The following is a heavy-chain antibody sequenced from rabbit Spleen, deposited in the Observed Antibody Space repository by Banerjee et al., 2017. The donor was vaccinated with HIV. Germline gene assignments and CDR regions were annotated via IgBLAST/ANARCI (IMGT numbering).Heavy chain of an antibody. CDR3: ARDSGTSFSSYGMDL. Sequence: QQLVESGGGLVKPGASLTLTCTASGFSFSGNSYMCWVRQAPGKGLEWIACIDTGSSGFTYFASWAKGRFTISKTSSTTVTLQMTSLTAADTATYFCARDSGTSFSSYGMDLWGQGTLVTVS. D-gene: IGHD8-1*01. V-gene: IGHV1S40*01. CDR1: GFSFSGNSY. J-gene: IGHJ6*01. CDR2: IDTGSSGFT.